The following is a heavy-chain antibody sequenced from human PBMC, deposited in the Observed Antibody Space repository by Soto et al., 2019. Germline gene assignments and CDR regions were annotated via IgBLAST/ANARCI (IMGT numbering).Heavy chain of an antibody. CDR2: NHYSGNT. J-gene: IGHJ4*02. V-gene: IGHV4-61*08. D-gene: IGHD6-6*01. CDR1: GGSVTSAGYY. Sequence: SETLSLTCTVSGGSVTSAGYYWSWIRQPPGKGLEWIGYNHYSGNTDYNPSLKSRVTISVDTSKNQFSLKLRSVTPADTAIYYCARVDVRVTARRYFDYWGQGTLVTVSS. CDR3: ARVDVRVTARRYFDY.